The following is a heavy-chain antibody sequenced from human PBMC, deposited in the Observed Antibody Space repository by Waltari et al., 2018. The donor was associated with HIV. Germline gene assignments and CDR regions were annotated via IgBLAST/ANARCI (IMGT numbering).Heavy chain of an antibody. CDR3: ATTHGSGDYDNDFDY. D-gene: IGHD3-10*01. Sequence: EVRLVESGGGWVQPGGSLTVTWETSGFTFSFYWVSWVRQAPGKGLEWVANINQAGTERHYVDSVRGRFTISRDNGKRSSFLQMNSLTVEDTAVYYCATTHGSGDYDNDFDYWGQGTLV. CDR1: GFTFSFYW. CDR2: INQAGTER. V-gene: IGHV3-7*01. J-gene: IGHJ4*02.